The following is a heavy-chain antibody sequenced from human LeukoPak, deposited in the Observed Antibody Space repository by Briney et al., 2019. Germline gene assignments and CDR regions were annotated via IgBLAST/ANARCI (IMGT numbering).Heavy chain of an antibody. V-gene: IGHV4-39*07. CDR3: ARERYYYGGKTWFDP. CDR2: IYYTGST. D-gene: IGHD4-23*01. Sequence: SETLSLTCSVSGGYIITSDHYWGWIRQPPGKGLEWIGSIYYTGSTSTNPFFKSRVTVSIDTSKNQFSLNLTSVTAADTAVYYCARERYYYGGKTWFDPWGQGTLVTVSS. CDR1: GGYIITSDHY. J-gene: IGHJ5*02.